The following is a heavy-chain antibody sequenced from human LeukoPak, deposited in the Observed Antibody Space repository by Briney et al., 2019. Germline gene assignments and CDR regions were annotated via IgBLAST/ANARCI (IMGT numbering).Heavy chain of an antibody. CDR1: GSSISSYY. CDR2: IYYSGST. V-gene: IGHV4-59*01. Sequence: SETLSLTCTVSGSSISSYYWSWIRQPPGKGLEWIGYIYYSGSTNYNPSLKSRVTISVDTSKNQFSLKLSSVTAADTAVYYCARGNGGRNWFDPWGQGTLVTVSS. CDR3: ARGNGGRNWFDP. J-gene: IGHJ5*02. D-gene: IGHD4-23*01.